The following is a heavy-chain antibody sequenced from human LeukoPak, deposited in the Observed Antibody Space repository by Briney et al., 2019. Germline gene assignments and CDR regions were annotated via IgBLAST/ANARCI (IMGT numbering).Heavy chain of an antibody. Sequence: ASVKVSCKASGYTFTTYGISWVRQAPGQGLEWMGWISTYSGITNYAQKLQGRVTMTTDTSTRTAYMELRSLRFDDTAVYYCAIDLGHSSGTINYWGQGTLVTVSS. CDR1: GYTFTTYG. CDR3: AIDLGHSSGTINY. D-gene: IGHD6-25*01. CDR2: ISTYSGIT. V-gene: IGHV1-18*01. J-gene: IGHJ4*02.